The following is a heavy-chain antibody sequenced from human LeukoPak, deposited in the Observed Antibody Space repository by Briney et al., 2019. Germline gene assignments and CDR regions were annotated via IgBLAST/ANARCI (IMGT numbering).Heavy chain of an antibody. V-gene: IGHV1-8*01. J-gene: IGHJ5*02. CDR3: VRSGFCSGATCSYQWSLGWFDP. CDR2: MNPNSGNT. CDR1: GYTFTSYD. Sequence: GASVKFSCKASGYTFTSYDINWVRHASGQGLEWMGWMNPNSGNTGYAQKFQGRVTMSRDTSINTAYMEMSNLRSEDTAIYYCVRSGFCSGATCSYQWSLGWFDPWGQGTQVIVSS. D-gene: IGHD2-15*01.